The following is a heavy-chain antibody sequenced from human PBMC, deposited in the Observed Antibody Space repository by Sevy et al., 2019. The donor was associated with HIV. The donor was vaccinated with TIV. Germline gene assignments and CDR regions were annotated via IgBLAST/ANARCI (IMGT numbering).Heavy chain of an antibody. V-gene: IGHV3-49*03. D-gene: IGHD6-19*01. Sequence: GGSLRLSCKASGFTFGDYDMSWFRQAPGKGLEWVGFIRDKAYDGTTEYAASVKGRFTISRDDSKSIAYLQMNSLKTEDTAVYYCTRDPTEGIAVAGNWYDPWGQGTLVTVSS. J-gene: IGHJ5*02. CDR2: IRDKAYDGTT. CDR1: GFTFGDYD. CDR3: TRDPTEGIAVAGNWYDP.